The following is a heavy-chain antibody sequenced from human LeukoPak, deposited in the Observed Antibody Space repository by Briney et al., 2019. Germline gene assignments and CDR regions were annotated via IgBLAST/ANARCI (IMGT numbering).Heavy chain of an antibody. D-gene: IGHD3-10*01. CDR1: GGSIHSY. V-gene: IGHV4-4*07. Sequence: SETLSLTCTVSGGSIHSYWSWIRQPAGKGLEWIGRISGSGTITYNPALQSRLTISIDTCKNQFSLKLMSVTAADTAVYYCARDSGTTGEVKFDPWGQGTLVTVSS. J-gene: IGHJ5*02. CDR3: ARDSGTTGEVKFDP. CDR2: ISGSGTI.